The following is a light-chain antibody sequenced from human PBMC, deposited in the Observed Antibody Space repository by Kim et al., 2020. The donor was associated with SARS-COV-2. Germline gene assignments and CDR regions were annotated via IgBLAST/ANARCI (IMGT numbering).Light chain of an antibody. CDR3: QQYFNWPT. Sequence: SVSPGERVTRSCRASQSVGSNLAWYQQAPGQAPRLIVHGASTRATDIPARFSGSGSGTEFTLTISSLQSEDFAVYYCQQYFNWPTFGQGTKVDIK. V-gene: IGKV3D-15*01. CDR1: QSVGSN. CDR2: GAS. J-gene: IGKJ1*01.